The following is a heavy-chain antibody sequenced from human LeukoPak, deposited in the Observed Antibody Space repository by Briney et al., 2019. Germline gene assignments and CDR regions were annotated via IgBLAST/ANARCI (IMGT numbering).Heavy chain of an antibody. Sequence: PGGSLRLSCAASGFTFSDYYMSWIRQAPGKGLEWVSYIGSSDRTMYYADSVKGRFTISRDNAKNSLYLQMNSLRAEDTAVYYCARASGYCSGGSCFDFDYWGQGTLVTVSS. D-gene: IGHD2-15*01. CDR2: IGSSDRTM. CDR3: ARASGYCSGGSCFDFDY. J-gene: IGHJ4*02. V-gene: IGHV3-11*04. CDR1: GFTFSDYY.